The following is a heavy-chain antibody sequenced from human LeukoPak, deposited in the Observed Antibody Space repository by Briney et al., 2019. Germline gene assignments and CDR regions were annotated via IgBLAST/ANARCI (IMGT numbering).Heavy chain of an antibody. V-gene: IGHV4-59*08. CDR3: TRAPRGDVYYYGLDV. CDR1: GDSISTDY. Sequence: SETLSLTCTVSGDSISTDYWSWIRRPPGKGLEWIWVIFYTGRPSYNPSLKSRVTISLDESKNQFSLNLSSVTAADMAVYYCTRAPRGDVYYYGLDVWGPGTTVTVSS. CDR2: IFYTGRP. J-gene: IGHJ6*02. D-gene: IGHD3-10*01.